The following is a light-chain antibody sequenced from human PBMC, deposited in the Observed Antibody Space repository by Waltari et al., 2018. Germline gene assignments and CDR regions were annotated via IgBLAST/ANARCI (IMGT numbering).Light chain of an antibody. V-gene: IGLV3-21*01. CDR1: SIGSRS. J-gene: IGLJ2*01. CDR3: QLWESGSGRVV. Sequence: SYVLTQPPSVSVAPGKAARITCGGNSIGSRSVHWYQQKPGQAPVLVIYYDSDRPSGIPERISGSKSGNTATLTISRVEAGDEAAYYCQLWESGSGRVVFGGGTKLTVL. CDR2: YDS.